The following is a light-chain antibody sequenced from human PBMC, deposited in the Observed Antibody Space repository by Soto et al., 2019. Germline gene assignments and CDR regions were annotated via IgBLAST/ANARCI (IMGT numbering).Light chain of an antibody. J-gene: IGKJ1*01. CDR1: QSVSSSY. V-gene: IGKV3-20*01. Sequence: DIVLTQSPVTLSLSPGERATLSCRASQSVSSSYLAWYQQKPGQAPRLLIYGASSRSTGIPDRFSGSGSGTVLTLTISRLEPEDFAVYYCQQYGSSPWTFGQGTKVEIK. CDR3: QQYGSSPWT. CDR2: GAS.